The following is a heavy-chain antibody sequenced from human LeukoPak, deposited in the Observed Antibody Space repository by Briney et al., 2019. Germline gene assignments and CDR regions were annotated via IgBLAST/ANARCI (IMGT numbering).Heavy chain of an antibody. Sequence: SETLSLTCTVSGGSISTYYWSWIRQPPGKGLEWIGYIYYSGTTNYNPSLKSRVTISVDTSKNQFSLKLSSVTAADTAVYYCARETGDSNAFDIWGQGTMVTVSS. CDR2: IYYSGTT. CDR1: GGSISTYY. J-gene: IGHJ3*02. CDR3: ARETGDSNAFDI. D-gene: IGHD3-3*01. V-gene: IGHV4-59*01.